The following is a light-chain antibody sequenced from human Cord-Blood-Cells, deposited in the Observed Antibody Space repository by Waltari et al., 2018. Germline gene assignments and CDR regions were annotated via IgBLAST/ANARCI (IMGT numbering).Light chain of an antibody. J-gene: IGKJ3*01. V-gene: IGKV3-20*01. CDR2: GAS. CDR3: QQYGSSPFT. Sequence: DIVLTQPPGTQSLSPGARATLSCRASQSVSSSYLAWYQQKPGQAPRLLIYGASSRATGIPDRFSGSGSGTDFTLTISRLEPEDFAVYYCQQYGSSPFTFGPGTKVDIK. CDR1: QSVSSSY.